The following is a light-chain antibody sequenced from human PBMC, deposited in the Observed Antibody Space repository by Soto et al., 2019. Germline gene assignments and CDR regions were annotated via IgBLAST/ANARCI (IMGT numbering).Light chain of an antibody. Sequence: EIVMTQSPATLSVSPGERATLSCRASQSVSSNLAWYQQKPGQAPRLLIYGASTRATGIPARFSGSGSGTEFTLTIRSLQSEDFAVYYCQQYNNWPALTFGGGTTVDIK. J-gene: IGKJ4*01. CDR1: QSVSSN. CDR3: QQYNNWPALT. CDR2: GAS. V-gene: IGKV3-15*01.